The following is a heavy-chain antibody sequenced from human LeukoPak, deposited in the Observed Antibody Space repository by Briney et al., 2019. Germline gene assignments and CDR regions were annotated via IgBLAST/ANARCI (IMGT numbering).Heavy chain of an antibody. Sequence: SETLSLTCTVSGGSISSYYWSWIRQPPGKGLEYIGYIYYSGYTNYNPSLKSRVTISVDTSKNQFSLKLSSVTAADTAVYYCAREQQLNYFDYWGQGTLVTVSS. D-gene: IGHD6-13*01. CDR3: AREQQLNYFDY. J-gene: IGHJ4*02. CDR1: GGSISSYY. CDR2: IYYSGYT. V-gene: IGHV4-59*12.